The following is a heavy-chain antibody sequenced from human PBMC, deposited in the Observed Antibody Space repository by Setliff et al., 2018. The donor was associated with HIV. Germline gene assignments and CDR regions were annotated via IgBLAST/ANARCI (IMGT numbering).Heavy chain of an antibody. J-gene: IGHJ5*01. D-gene: IGHD5-12*01. CDR2: INLYKDDT. V-gene: IGHV1-18*01. Sequence: GASVKVSFKASGYTFSSYAITWVRQAPGQGLEWMGSINLYKDDTHYAQKFQDRVAMTADTSTNTVYMELRSLRSDDTAVYYCARLRGPGSPFDSWGQGTLVTVSS. CDR1: GYTFSSYA. CDR3: ARLRGPGSPFDS.